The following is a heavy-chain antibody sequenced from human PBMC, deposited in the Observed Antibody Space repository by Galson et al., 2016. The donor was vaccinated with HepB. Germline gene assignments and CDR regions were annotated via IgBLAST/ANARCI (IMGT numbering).Heavy chain of an antibody. V-gene: IGHV2-70*20. J-gene: IGHJ4*02. Sequence: PALVKPTQTLTLTCTFSGISLSTSGLCVSWVRQPPGKALEWLALIDWDDDKYYSTSLKTRLTISKDTSKNQVILTVTNMDPVDTATYYCARYYVWGSYRIDWGQGTLVTVSS. CDR1: GISLSTSGLC. CDR3: ARYYVWGSYRID. D-gene: IGHD3-16*02. CDR2: IDWDDDK.